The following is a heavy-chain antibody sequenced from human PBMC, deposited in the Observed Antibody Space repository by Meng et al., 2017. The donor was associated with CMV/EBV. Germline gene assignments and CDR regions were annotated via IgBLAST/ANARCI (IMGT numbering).Heavy chain of an antibody. CDR1: GFTFSSYG. CDR2: IRYDGSNK. V-gene: IGHV3-30*02. D-gene: IGHD2-2*02. J-gene: IGHJ6*02. CDR3: ARRESTSCYRSCGMDV. Sequence: GGSLRLSCAASGFTFSSYGMHWVRQAPGKGLEWVAFIRYDGSNKYYADSVKGRFTISRDNSKNTLYLQMNSLRAEDTAVYYCARRESTSCYRSCGMDVWGQGTTVTVSS.